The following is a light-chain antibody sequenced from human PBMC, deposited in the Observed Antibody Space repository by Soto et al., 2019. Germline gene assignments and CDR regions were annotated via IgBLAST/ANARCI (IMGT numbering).Light chain of an antibody. CDR3: QQYGTSPMYT. Sequence: EIVLTQSPGTLSLSPGERATLSCWASQSVSSSYLAWYQQKPGQAPRLLIHGASTRATGIPDRFSGSGSGTDFTLTISRLEPEDSAVYYCQQYGTSPMYTFGQGTKLEIK. V-gene: IGKV3-20*01. CDR2: GAS. J-gene: IGKJ2*01. CDR1: QSVSSSY.